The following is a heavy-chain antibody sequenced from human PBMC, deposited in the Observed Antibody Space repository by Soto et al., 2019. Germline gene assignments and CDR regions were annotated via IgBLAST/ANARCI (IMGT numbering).Heavy chain of an antibody. CDR1: GFTFSDYY. V-gene: IGHV3-11*01. D-gene: IGHD3-3*01. Sequence: GGSLRLSCAASGFTFSDYYMSWIRQAPGKGLEWVSYISSSGSTIYYADSVKGRFTISRDNAKNSLYLQMSSLRSEDTAVYYCARAYSHYDFWSGYYTRYYYYGMDVWGQGTTVTVSS. CDR3: ARAYSHYDFWSGYYTRYYYYGMDV. CDR2: ISSSGSTI. J-gene: IGHJ6*02.